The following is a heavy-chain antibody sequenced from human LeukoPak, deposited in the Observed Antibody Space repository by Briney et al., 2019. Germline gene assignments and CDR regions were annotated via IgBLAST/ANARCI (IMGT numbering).Heavy chain of an antibody. CDR3: ARADSSSWYSSRYYFDY. J-gene: IGHJ4*02. V-gene: IGHV1-2*02. CDR2: INPNSGDT. Sequence: ASVKVSCKASGYTFSGYYMHWVRQAPRQGLEWMGWINPNSGDTNYAQKFQGRVTMTRDTSISTAYMELSRLRSDDTAVYYCARADSSSWYSSRYYFDYWGQGTLVTVSS. CDR1: GYTFSGYY. D-gene: IGHD6-13*01.